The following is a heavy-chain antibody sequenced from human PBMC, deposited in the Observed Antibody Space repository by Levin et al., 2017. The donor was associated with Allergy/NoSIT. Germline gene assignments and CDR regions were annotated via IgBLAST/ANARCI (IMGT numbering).Heavy chain of an antibody. CDR3: ARYPTGENFDY. D-gene: IGHD1-1*01. V-gene: IGHV3-7*04. CDR1: GFTFSSYW. Sequence: GGSLRLSCAASGFTFSSYWMSWVRQAPGKGLDWVANIKQDGSQKYYVDSVKGRFTISRDNAKNSLYLQMNSLRAEDTAVYYCARYPTGENFDYWGQGTLVTVSS. CDR2: IKQDGSQK. J-gene: IGHJ4*02.